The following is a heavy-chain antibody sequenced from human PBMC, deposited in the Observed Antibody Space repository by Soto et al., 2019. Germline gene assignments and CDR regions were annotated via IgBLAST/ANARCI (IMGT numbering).Heavy chain of an antibody. J-gene: IGHJ6*02. D-gene: IGHD4-17*01. V-gene: IGHV3-74*01. CDR1: GFTFSTYW. CDR2: INSDGSST. Sequence: GGSLRLSCAASGFTFSTYWMHWVRQAPGKGLVWVSYINSDGSSTTYADSVKGRFTISRDNAKNTLYLQMNSLRAEDTALYYCARRDYVIDYYNGMDVWGQGTTVIVSS. CDR3: ARRDYVIDYYNGMDV.